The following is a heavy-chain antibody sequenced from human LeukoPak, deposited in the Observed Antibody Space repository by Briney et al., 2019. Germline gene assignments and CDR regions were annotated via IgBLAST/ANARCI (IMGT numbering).Heavy chain of an antibody. CDR1: GGSISSYY. D-gene: IGHD1-26*01. V-gene: IGHV4-59*01. CDR3: ARQWELPNWFDP. Sequence: SETLSLTCTVSGGSISSYYWSWIRQPPGKGLGWIGYIYYSGSTNYNPSLKSRVTISVDTSKNQFSLKLSSVTAADTAVYYCARQWELPNWFDPWGQGTLVTVSS. J-gene: IGHJ5*02. CDR2: IYYSGST.